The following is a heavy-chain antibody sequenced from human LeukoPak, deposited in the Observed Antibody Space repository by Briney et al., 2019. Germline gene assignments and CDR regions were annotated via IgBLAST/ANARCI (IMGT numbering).Heavy chain of an antibody. CDR2: ITPLFGTA. J-gene: IGHJ4*02. V-gene: IGHV1-69*13. D-gene: IGHD4-17*01. Sequence: SVTVSCTASGGTFSKYTISWVRQRPGQGLEWMGGITPLFGTANYAQKFQGRVTITADESTSTAYMELSSLRSEDTAVYYCASTPSQNDYGDYGFDYWGQGTLVTVSS. CDR1: GGTFSKYT. CDR3: ASTPSQNDYGDYGFDY.